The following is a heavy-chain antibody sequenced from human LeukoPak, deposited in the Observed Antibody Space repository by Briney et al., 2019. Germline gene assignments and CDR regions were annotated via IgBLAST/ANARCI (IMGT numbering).Heavy chain of an antibody. D-gene: IGHD2-21*02. CDR2: ISSNGGST. J-gene: IGHJ4*02. V-gene: IGHV3-64*01. Sequence: GGSLRLSCAASGFTFSSYAMHWVRQAPGKGLEYVSAISSNGGSTYYANSVKGRFTISGDNSKNTLYLQMGSLRAEDMAVYYCARALAYCGGDCYSGLDYWGQGTLVTVSS. CDR1: GFTFSSYA. CDR3: ARALAYCGGDCYSGLDY.